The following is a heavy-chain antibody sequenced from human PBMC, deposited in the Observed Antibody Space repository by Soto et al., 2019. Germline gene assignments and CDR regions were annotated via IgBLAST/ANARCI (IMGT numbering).Heavy chain of an antibody. CDR1: GFTFSSFG. CDR3: AKVPVMSMVTHYYGY. Sequence: EVHLLESGGGLVQPGGSLRLSCAASGFTFSSFGMSWVRQAPGKGPEWVASISGGDGSTLYAAPVKGRFTISRDNSKDTIYLQMNNLRAEDTAIYYCAKVPVMSMVTHYYGYWGQGILVTVSS. D-gene: IGHD2-21*02. CDR2: ISGGDGST. J-gene: IGHJ4*02. V-gene: IGHV3-23*01.